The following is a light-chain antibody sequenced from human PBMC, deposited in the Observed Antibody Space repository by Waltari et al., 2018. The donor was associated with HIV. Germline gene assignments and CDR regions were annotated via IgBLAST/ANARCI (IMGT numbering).Light chain of an antibody. Sequence: QSVLTQPPSASGTPGPCVTISCSGTSSNIGTNYVYWYQQFPGTAPKLLIYRNNKRPSGVPDRFSGSKSGTSASLAISGLRSDDEADYYCAAWDDTLTVVFGGGTKLTVL. V-gene: IGLV1-47*01. CDR1: SSNIGTNY. CDR2: RNN. J-gene: IGLJ2*01. CDR3: AAWDDTLTVV.